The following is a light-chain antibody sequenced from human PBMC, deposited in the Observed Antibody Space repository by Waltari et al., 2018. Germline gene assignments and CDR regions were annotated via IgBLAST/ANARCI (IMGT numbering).Light chain of an antibody. CDR1: SSDVGSYNR. CDR2: EVS. CDR3: SSYTSSSTLV. J-gene: IGLJ2*01. Sequence: QSALTQPPSVSGSPGQSVTISSTGTSSDVGSYNRVSWYQQPPGTAPKLMIYEVSNRPSGVPDRVSGSKSGNTASLTISGLQAEDEADYYCSSYTSSSTLVFGGGTKLTVL. V-gene: IGLV2-18*02.